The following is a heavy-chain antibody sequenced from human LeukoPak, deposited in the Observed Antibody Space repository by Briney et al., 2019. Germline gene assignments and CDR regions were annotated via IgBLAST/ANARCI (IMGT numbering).Heavy chain of an antibody. J-gene: IGHJ4*02. D-gene: IGHD3-9*01. CDR1: GYTFTSYG. V-gene: IGHV1-18*01. CDR3: ARDLRYFDWATMRYFDY. CDR2: ISAYNGNT. Sequence: VASVKVSCKASGYTFTSYGISWVRQAPGQGLEWMGWISAYNGNTNYAQKLQGRVTMTTDTSTSTAYMELRSLRSDDTAVYYCARDLRYFDWATMRYFDYWGQGTLSPSPQ.